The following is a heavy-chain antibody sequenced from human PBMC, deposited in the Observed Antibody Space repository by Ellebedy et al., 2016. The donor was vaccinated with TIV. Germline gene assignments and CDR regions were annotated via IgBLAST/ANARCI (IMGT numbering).Heavy chain of an antibody. CDR2: IKEDGSEA. CDR3: ARAGGRHSTGSGFY. D-gene: IGHD2-2*01. J-gene: IGHJ4*02. CDR1: GFTFSGYW. Sequence: GESLKISCAASGFTFSGYWMSWVRQAPGKGLEWVANIKEDGSEAYYVDSVKGRFTISRDNAKNPLYLQMSNLRAEDTAVFYCARAGGRHSTGSGFYWGQGTRVTVST. V-gene: IGHV3-7*03.